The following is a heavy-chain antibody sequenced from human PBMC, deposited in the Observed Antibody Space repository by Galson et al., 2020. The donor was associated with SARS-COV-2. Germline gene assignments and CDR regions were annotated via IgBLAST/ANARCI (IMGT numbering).Heavy chain of an antibody. J-gene: IGHJ6*03. V-gene: IGHV3-23*01. Sequence: GESLKISCVASGFTFSRYGMSWVRQAPGQGLDWVATTSDTTYYADSVRRRFIISRDDSKNTLYLQMNGLSADDTAVYYCAKDFVRGIGYMDVWGPGTTVTVSS. CDR2: TSDTT. D-gene: IGHD3-10*02. CDR3: AKDFVRGIGYMDV. CDR1: GFTFSRYG.